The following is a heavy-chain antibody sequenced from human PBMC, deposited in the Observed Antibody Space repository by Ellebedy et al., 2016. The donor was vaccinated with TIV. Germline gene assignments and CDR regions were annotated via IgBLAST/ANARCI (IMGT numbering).Heavy chain of an antibody. CDR2: ISQSGDNT. V-gene: IGHV3-23*01. CDR1: GFTFSSYA. Sequence: GESLKISCAASGFTFSSYAMAWVRQAPGKGLEWDSSISQSGDNTFYADSVKGRFTISRDISKNTVYLQMNSLRVEDTAVYHCASGQSTFEYWGQGTLVTVSS. CDR3: ASGQSTFEY. D-gene: IGHD1-1*01. J-gene: IGHJ4*02.